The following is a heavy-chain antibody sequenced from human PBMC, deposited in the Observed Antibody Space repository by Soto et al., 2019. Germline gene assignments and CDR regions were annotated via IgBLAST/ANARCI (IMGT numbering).Heavy chain of an antibody. CDR2: INPXGGST. Sequence: XVKVSCKASGHTFTIYDINWVRQAPGQGLQWTXIINPXGGSTSHAQKXXGRVTMTXXKSTSTVYMELSSIRSEDTAVYYCARDDGESLYWGQGTLVTASS. CDR1: GHTFTIYD. V-gene: IGHV1-46*03. CDR3: ARDDGESLY. J-gene: IGHJ4*02. D-gene: IGHD4-17*01.